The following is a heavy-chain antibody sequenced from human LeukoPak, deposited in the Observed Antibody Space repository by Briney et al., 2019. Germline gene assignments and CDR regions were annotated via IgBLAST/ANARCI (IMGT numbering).Heavy chain of an antibody. CDR2: FDPEDGET. J-gene: IGHJ3*02. CDR1: GYTLTGLS. Sequence: ASVKVSCKVSGYTLTGLSMHWVRQAPGKGLEWMGGFDPEDGETIYAQKFQGRVTMTEDTSTDTAYMELSSLRSEDTAVYYCATDRTLYCSSTSCYDSRTSHIWGQGTMVTVSS. CDR3: ATDRTLYCSSTSCYDSRTSHI. D-gene: IGHD2-2*01. V-gene: IGHV1-24*01.